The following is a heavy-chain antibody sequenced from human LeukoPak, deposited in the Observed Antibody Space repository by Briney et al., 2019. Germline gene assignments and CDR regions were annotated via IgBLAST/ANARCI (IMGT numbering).Heavy chain of an antibody. CDR2: INPSDGST. D-gene: IGHD3-22*01. V-gene: IGHV1-46*01. CDR3: EVVTNY. CDR1: LYFFTCYH. Sequence: ASVKVSFKESLYFFTCYHMQWVREAPGQGLEWVGIINPSDGSTSSAQKFQGRVTMTRDTSTSTVYIELSSPRSEDTAVYYCEVVTNYWGQGTLVTVSS. J-gene: IGHJ4*02.